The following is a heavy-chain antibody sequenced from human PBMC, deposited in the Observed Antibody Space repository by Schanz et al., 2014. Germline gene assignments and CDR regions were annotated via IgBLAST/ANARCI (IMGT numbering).Heavy chain of an antibody. J-gene: IGHJ3*02. CDR2: INPSVGNT. V-gene: IGHV1-46*03. Sequence: QVQLVQSGAEVKKPGASVKVSCEASGYTFTSYYIHWFRQAPGQGLEWMGLINPSVGNTNYAQKFRDRVTMTRNTSTSTVYMELSSLRSEDTSVYFCARSPSTGAFDIWGQGTMVTVSS. CDR3: ARSPSTGAFDI. CDR1: GYTFTSYY.